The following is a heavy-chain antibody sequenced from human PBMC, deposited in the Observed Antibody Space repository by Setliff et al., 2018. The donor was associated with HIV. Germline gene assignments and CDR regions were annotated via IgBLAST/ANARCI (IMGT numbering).Heavy chain of an antibody. CDR3: ARDYRTTDILSSGYMDV. D-gene: IGHD3-9*01. J-gene: IGHJ6*03. V-gene: IGHV1-2*06. CDR1: GYTFTGYY. CDR2: INPNIGST. Sequence: ASVKVSCKASGYTFTGYYIHWVRQAPGKGLQWMGRINPNIGSTNYAQNFQGRATMTRDTSVNTAFMELRNLRSDDTAVYYCARDYRTTDILSSGYMDVWGKGTTVTVSS.